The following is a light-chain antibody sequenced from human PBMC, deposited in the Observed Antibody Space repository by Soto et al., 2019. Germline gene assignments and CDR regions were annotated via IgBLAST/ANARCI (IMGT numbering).Light chain of an antibody. J-gene: IGLJ3*02. V-gene: IGLV2-8*01. CDR1: SSDVGSYNL. Sequence: QSALTQPASVSGSPGQSITISCTGTSSDVGSYNLVSWYQQHPGKAPKPMIYEVTKRPSGVPDRFSGSKSGNTASLTVSGLQAADEADYFCSSFAGNNNLVFGGGTKVTVL. CDR2: EVT. CDR3: SSFAGNNNLV.